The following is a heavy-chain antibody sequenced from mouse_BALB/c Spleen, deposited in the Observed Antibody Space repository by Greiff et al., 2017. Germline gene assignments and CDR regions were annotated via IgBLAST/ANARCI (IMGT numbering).Heavy chain of an antibody. CDR1: GFTFSDYY. CDR2: ISDGGSYT. Sequence: EVMLVESGGGLVKPGGSLKLSCAASGFTFSDYYMYWVRQTPEKRLEWVATISDGGSYTYYPDSVKGRFTISRDNAKNNLYLQMSSLKSEDTAMYYCAREARGWGFFAYWGQGTLVTVSA. D-gene: IGHD2-3*01. V-gene: IGHV5-4*02. CDR3: AREARGWGFFAY. J-gene: IGHJ3*01.